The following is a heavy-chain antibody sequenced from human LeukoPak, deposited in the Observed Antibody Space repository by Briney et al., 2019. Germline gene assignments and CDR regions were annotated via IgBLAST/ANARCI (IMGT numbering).Heavy chain of an antibody. D-gene: IGHD6-13*01. CDR1: GDTVSSYSSA. V-gene: IGHV6-1*01. CDR2: TYYRSKWYN. Sequence: SQTLSLTCAISGDTVSSYSSAWNWIRQSPSTGLEWLGRTYYRSKWYNDYAVSMKSRVTFNSDTSKNQFSLQLSSVTPEDTAVYYCARGLRGRYSSSWHFDYWGQGTLVTVSS. J-gene: IGHJ4*02. CDR3: ARGLRGRYSSSWHFDY.